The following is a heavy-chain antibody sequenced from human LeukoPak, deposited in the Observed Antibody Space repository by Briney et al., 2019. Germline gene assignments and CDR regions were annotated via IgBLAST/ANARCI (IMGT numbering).Heavy chain of an antibody. Sequence: PSETLSLTCTVSGGSISSGSYYWGWIRQPPGKGLEWIGSIYYSGSTYYNPSLKSRVTISVDTSKNQFSLKLSSVTAADTAVYYCARTIRGDTHTNWFDPWGQGTLVTVSS. D-gene: IGHD1-26*01. CDR2: IYYSGST. CDR3: ARTIRGDTHTNWFDP. J-gene: IGHJ5*02. CDR1: GGSISSGSYY. V-gene: IGHV4-39*07.